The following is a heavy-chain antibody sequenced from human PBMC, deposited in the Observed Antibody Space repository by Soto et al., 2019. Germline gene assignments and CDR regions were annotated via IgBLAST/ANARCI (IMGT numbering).Heavy chain of an antibody. CDR3: AKDLHLAARLPYGMDV. J-gene: IGHJ6*02. CDR2: ISYDGSNK. CDR1: GFTFSSYG. D-gene: IGHD6-6*01. Sequence: GGSLRLSCAASGFTFSSYGMHWVRQAPGKGLEWVAVISYDGSNKYYADSVKGRFTISRDNSKNTLYLQMNSLRAEDTAVYYCAKDLHLAARLPYGMDVWGQGTTVTV. V-gene: IGHV3-30*18.